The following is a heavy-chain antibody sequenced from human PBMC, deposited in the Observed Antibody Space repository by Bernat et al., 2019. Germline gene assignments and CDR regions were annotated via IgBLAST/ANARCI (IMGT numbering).Heavy chain of an antibody. D-gene: IGHD3-10*01. CDR1: GGSISSGGYY. CDR2: IYYSGST. V-gene: IGHV4-31*03. Sequence: QVQLQESGPGLVKPSQTLSLTCTVSGGSISSGGYYWSWIRQHPGKGLGWIGYIYYSGSTYYNPSLKSRVTISVDTSKNQFSLKLSSVTAADTAVYYCARIGDGVYGSGSYYFAYWGQGTLVTVSS. J-gene: IGHJ4*02. CDR3: ARIGDGVYGSGSYYFAY.